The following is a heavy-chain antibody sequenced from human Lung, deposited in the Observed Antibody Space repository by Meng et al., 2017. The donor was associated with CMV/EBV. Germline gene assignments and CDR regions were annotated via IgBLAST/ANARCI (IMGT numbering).Heavy chain of an antibody. J-gene: IGHJ4*02. V-gene: IGHV4-30-4*01. D-gene: IGHD4-11*01. CDR3: ARDRTTGRYFDY. CDR1: GGSISSGDYY. Sequence: HVQLAESGPGLVKPSQTLSLTCTVSGGSISSGDYYWSWIRQPPGKGLEWIGYIYYSGSTYYNPSLKSRVTISVDTSKNQFSLKLSSVTAADTAVYYCARDRTTGRYFDYWGQGTLVTASS. CDR2: IYYSGST.